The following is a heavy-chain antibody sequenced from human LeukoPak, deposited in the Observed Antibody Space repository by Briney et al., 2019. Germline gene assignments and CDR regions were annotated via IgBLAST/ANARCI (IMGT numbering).Heavy chain of an antibody. J-gene: IGHJ3*02. CDR3: ARLPGRGVDAFDI. V-gene: IGHV4-4*02. D-gene: IGHD2-15*01. CDR2: IYHSGST. CDR1: GGSISSSNW. Sequence: SETLSLTCAVSGGSISSSNWWSWVRQPPGKGLEWIGEIYHSGSTNYNPSLKSRVTISVDTSKNQFSLKLSSVTAADTAVYYCARLPGRGVDAFDIWGQGTMVTVSS.